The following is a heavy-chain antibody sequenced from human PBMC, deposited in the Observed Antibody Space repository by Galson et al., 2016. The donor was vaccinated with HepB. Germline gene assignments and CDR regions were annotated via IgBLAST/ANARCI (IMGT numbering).Heavy chain of an antibody. Sequence: SETLSLTCTVSSGFISSYYWSWIRQPPGKGLEWIGHIYYSGSTNYNPSLKSRVTISVDRSKKQFSLKLSSVTAADTAAYYCATDYSGNYYGTFNIWGQGTMVTVSS. V-gene: IGHV4-59*01. CDR3: ATDYSGNYYGTFNI. CDR2: IYYSGST. CDR1: SGFISSYY. D-gene: IGHD1-26*01. J-gene: IGHJ3*02.